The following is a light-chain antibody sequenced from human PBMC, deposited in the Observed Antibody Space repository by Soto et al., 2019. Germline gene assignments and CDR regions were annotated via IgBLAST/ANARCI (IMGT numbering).Light chain of an antibody. V-gene: IGKV3-11*01. Sequence: EIVLTQSPATLSLSPGERATLFCRASQTVSSYFAWYQQKPGQAPSLLIYDASNRAAGIPAKFSSSGSGTDFTLTISSLAPEDFAVYYCQQRYRWPLTFGGGTKVEIK. CDR2: DAS. CDR3: QQRYRWPLT. CDR1: QTVSSY. J-gene: IGKJ4*01.